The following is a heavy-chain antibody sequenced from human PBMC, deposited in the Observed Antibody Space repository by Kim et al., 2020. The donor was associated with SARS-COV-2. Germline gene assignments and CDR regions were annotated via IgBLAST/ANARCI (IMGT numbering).Heavy chain of an antibody. Sequence: SETLSLTCTVSGGSISSSSYYWGWIRQPPGKGLEWIGSIYYSGSTYYNPSLKSRVTISVDTSKNQFSLKLSSVTAADTAVYYCARHGDLYYFDYWGQGTLVTVSS. J-gene: IGHJ4*02. D-gene: IGHD4-17*01. CDR3: ARHGDLYYFDY. CDR2: IYYSGST. V-gene: IGHV4-39*01. CDR1: GGSISSSSYY.